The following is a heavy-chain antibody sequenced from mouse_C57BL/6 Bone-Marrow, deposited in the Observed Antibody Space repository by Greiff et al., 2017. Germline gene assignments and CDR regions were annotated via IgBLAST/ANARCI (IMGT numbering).Heavy chain of an antibody. Sequence: QVQLQQPGAELVMPGASVKLSCKASGYTFTSYWMHWVKQRPGQGLEWIGEIDPSDSYTNYNPKFKGKSTLTVDKSSSTAYMQLSSLTSEDSAVYYCAREGLLRAWFAYWGQGTLVTVSA. CDR3: AREGLLRAWFAY. V-gene: IGHV1-69*01. J-gene: IGHJ3*01. CDR2: IDPSDSYT. D-gene: IGHD1-1*01. CDR1: GYTFTSYW.